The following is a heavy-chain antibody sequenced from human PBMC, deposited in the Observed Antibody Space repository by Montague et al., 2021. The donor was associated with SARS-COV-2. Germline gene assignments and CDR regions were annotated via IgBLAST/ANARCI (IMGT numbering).Heavy chain of an antibody. CDR2: INYSGDT. J-gene: IGHJ5*01. Sequence: SETLSLTCAVYSGSLSGYYWSWIRQAPGKGLEWIGEINYSGDTYYNPSLTSRVTISVDTSKNQFSLKVRSVTAADTAVYYCARHRGSGSSWFDSWGQGALVTVSS. D-gene: IGHD6-13*01. CDR1: SGSLSGYY. V-gene: IGHV4-34*01. CDR3: ARHRGSGSSWFDS.